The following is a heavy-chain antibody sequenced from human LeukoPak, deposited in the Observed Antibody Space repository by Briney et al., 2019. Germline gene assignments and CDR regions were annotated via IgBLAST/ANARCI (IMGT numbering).Heavy chain of an antibody. CDR2: IYYSGST. J-gene: IGHJ5*02. CDR3: ARGGTIPGNWFDP. CDR1: GGSISSYY. D-gene: IGHD2-8*01. Sequence: PSETLSLTCTVSGGSISSYYWGWIRQPPGKGLEWIGYIYYSGSTNYNPSLKSRVTISVDTSKDQFSLKLSSVTAADTAVYYCARGGTIPGNWFDPWGQGTLVTVSS. V-gene: IGHV4-59*01.